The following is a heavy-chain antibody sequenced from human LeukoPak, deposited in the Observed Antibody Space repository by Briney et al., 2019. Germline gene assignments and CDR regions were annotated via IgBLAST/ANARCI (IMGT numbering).Heavy chain of an antibody. D-gene: IGHD3-22*01. CDR1: GFTFSSYA. CDR3: AKRGGFDSSGYYQPPEDY. V-gene: IGHV3-23*01. J-gene: IGHJ4*02. CDR2: ISGSGGST. Sequence: PGGSLRLSCAASGFTFSSYAMSWVRQAPGKGLEWVSAISGSGGSTYYADSVKGRFTIPRDNSKNTVYLQMYSLRAEDTAVYYCAKRGGFDSSGYYQPPEDYWGQGTLVSVSS.